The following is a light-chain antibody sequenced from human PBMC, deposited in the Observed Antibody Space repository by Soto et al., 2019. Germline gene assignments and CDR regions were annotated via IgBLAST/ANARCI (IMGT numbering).Light chain of an antibody. V-gene: IGLV2-14*01. CDR1: MRDVGAYNL. Sequence: QSALTQPASVSGSAGQSITISCSGTMRDVGAYNLVSWYQQHPGTAPKLIIYEVRNRPSGISSRFSGSRSGNTASLTISGLQPEDEGDYDCSACTARSTLVFGGGTKLTVL. J-gene: IGLJ3*02. CDR2: EVR. CDR3: SACTARSTLV.